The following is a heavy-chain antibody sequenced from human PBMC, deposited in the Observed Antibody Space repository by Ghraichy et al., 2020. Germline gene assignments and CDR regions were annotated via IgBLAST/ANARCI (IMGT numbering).Heavy chain of an antibody. CDR1: GFTFSSYG. J-gene: IGHJ4*02. D-gene: IGHD4/OR15-4a*01. Sequence: GGSLRLSCAASGFTFSSYGMHWVRQAPGKGLEWVAVIWYDGSNKYYADSVKGRFTISRDNSKNTLYLQMNSLRAEDTAVYYCWAEPNDYGGRFDYWGQGTLVTVSS. CDR2: IWYDGSNK. CDR3: WAEPNDYGGRFDY. V-gene: IGHV3-33*01.